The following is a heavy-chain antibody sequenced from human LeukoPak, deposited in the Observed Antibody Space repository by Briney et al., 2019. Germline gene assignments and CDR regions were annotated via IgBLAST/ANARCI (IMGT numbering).Heavy chain of an antibody. CDR1: GGSISSSSVY. Sequence: SETLSLTCTVSGGSISSSSVYWGWIRQPPGKGLGWIATISYSGSTTAYNPSLKSRATISVDTSKNQFSLNLNSVTAADTAVYYCVRRTSGSYSDYWGQGTLVTVSS. J-gene: IGHJ4*02. V-gene: IGHV4-39*01. CDR3: VRRTSGSYSDY. CDR2: ISYSGSTT. D-gene: IGHD1-26*01.